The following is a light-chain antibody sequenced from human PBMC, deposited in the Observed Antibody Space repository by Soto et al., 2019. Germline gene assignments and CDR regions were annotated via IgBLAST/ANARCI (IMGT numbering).Light chain of an antibody. CDR2: GAS. CDR1: QSVTSN. CDR3: QQYNNWPPRGT. V-gene: IGKV3-15*01. J-gene: IGKJ1*01. Sequence: EIVMTQSPATLCVSPGERATLSCRASQSVTSNLAWYQQKPGQAPRLLIYGASTRATGIPARFSGSGSGTEFTLTISSLQSEDFAVYYCQQYNNWPPRGTFGQGTKVEIK.